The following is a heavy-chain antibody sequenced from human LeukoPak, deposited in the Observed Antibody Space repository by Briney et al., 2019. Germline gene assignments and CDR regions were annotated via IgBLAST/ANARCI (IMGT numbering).Heavy chain of an antibody. D-gene: IGHD3-3*01. CDR3: FRLGDDY. CDR1: GYTFTGYY. CDR2: INPNSGGT. V-gene: IGHV1-2*02. Sequence: ASVKVSCKASGYTFTGYYIQWVRQAPGQGLEWMGWINPNSGGTNYALRSQGRVTMTRDTSISTAYMELSGLRSDDTAMYYCFRLGDDYWGQGTLVTVSS. J-gene: IGHJ4*02.